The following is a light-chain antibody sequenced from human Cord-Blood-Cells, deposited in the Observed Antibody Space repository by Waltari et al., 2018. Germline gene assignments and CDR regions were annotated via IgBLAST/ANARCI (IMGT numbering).Light chain of an antibody. CDR2: DTT. CDR1: TGPVTSGHY. CDR3: LLSDSGARRV. V-gene: IGLV7-46*01. J-gene: IGLJ3*02. Sequence: QAVVPQQPSLTVSPGGTVTPTCGSSTGPVTSGHYPYCVQQKPGQAPRTLIYDTTNKHSWTPARFSGSLLGGKAALTLSGAQPEGEAEYYCLLSDSGARRVFGGGTKLTVL.